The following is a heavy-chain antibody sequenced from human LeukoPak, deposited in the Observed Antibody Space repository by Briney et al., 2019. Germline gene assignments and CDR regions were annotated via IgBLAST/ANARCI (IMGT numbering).Heavy chain of an antibody. D-gene: IGHD3-22*01. J-gene: IGHJ5*02. CDR1: GFTFGSYW. V-gene: IGHV3-74*01. Sequence: GGSLRLSCAASGFTFGSYWMHWVRQAPGKGLVWVSRINSDGSSTSYADSVKGRFTISRDNAKNTLYLQVNSLRAEDTAVYYCASQYYYDSSGYYNSNWFDPWGQGTLVTVSS. CDR3: ASQYYYDSSGYYNSNWFDP. CDR2: INSDGSST.